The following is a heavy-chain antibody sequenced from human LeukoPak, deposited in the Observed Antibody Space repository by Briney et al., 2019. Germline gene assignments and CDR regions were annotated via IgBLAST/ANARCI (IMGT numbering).Heavy chain of an antibody. CDR3: ARGTIFGVVNNWFDP. D-gene: IGHD3-3*01. Sequence: PGGSLRLSCAASGFTFSDYYMSWIRQAPGKGLEWVSYISSSGSTIYYADSVKGRFTISRDNAKNSLCLQMNSLRAEDTAVYYCARGTIFGVVNNWFDPWGQGTLVTVSS. V-gene: IGHV3-11*04. CDR1: GFTFSDYY. J-gene: IGHJ5*02. CDR2: ISSSGSTI.